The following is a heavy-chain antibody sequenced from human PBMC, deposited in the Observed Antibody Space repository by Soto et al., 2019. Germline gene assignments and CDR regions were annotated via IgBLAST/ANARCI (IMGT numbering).Heavy chain of an antibody. CDR3: WVDVWGSYRYTGFVFDY. J-gene: IGHJ4*02. V-gene: IGHV1-8*01. Sequence: QVQLVQSGAEVKKPGASVKVSCKASGYTFTSYDINWVRQATGQGLEWMGWMNPNSGNTGYAQKFQGRVTITRNTSISTAYMELSSLRSEDTAVYYCWVDVWGSYRYTGFVFDYWGQGTLVTVSS. CDR2: MNPNSGNT. CDR1: GYTFTSYD. D-gene: IGHD3-16*02.